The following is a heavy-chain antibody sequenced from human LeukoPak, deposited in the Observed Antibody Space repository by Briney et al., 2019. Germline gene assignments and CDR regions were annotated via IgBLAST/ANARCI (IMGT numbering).Heavy chain of an antibody. J-gene: IGHJ4*02. CDR2: FIPIFGTA. V-gene: IGHV1-69*05. D-gene: IGHD1-7*01. Sequence: AASVKVSCKASGGTFNTYAISLVRQAPGQGLEWMGRFIPIFGTANYAQKFQGRVSITTDESTSTAYMQLSSLRSEDTAMYYCARDLGITGTYDNHCFDYWGQGTLVTVSS. CDR1: GGTFNTYA. CDR3: ARDLGITGTYDNHCFDY.